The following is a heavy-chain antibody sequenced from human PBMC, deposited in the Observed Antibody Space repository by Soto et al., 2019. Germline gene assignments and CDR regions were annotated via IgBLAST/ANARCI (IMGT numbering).Heavy chain of an antibody. CDR3: ARGLYDILTGYPNWFDP. J-gene: IGHJ5*02. V-gene: IGHV4-30-2*01. CDR2: IYHSGST. Sequence: NPSETLSLTCAVSGGSISSDGYSWSWIRQPPGKGLEWIGYIYHSGSTNNNPSLKSRVTISVDRSKNQFSLKLSSVTAADTAVYYCARGLYDILTGYPNWFDPWGQGTLVTVSS. D-gene: IGHD3-9*01. CDR1: GGSISSDGYS.